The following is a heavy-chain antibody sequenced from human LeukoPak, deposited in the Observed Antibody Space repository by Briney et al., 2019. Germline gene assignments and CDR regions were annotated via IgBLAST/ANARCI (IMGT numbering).Heavy chain of an antibody. Sequence: PGGSLRLSCEVSGFTFSRHWMSWVRQAPGKGLEWVANINPGGGEKYSVDSVKGRFTISRDNAKNSVYLQMSSLRAEDTAVYYCTRDYSGNDHGIDSWGQGTLVTVSS. CDR3: TRDYSGNDHGIDS. V-gene: IGHV3-7*03. CDR1: GFTFSRHW. CDR2: INPGGGEK. D-gene: IGHD5-12*01. J-gene: IGHJ4*02.